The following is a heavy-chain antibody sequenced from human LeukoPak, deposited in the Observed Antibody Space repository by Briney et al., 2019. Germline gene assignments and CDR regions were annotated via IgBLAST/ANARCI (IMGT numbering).Heavy chain of an antibody. CDR3: PKSDDSSGYLPSFAP. D-gene: IGHD3-22*01. J-gene: IGHJ5*02. CDR2: IYYTGTT. V-gene: IGHV4-31*03. CDR1: GVSISSGGFS. Sequence: SETLSLTCSVSGVSISSGGFSWSWIRQLPGKGLEWIGYIYYTGTTYYNPSLRTRVIISVDTSKNQFSLKVNSVTASDTAAYYCPKSDDSSGYLPSFAPWGQGTLVTVSS.